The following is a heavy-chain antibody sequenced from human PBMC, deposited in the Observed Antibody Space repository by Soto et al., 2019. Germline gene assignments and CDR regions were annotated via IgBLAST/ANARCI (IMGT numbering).Heavy chain of an antibody. D-gene: IGHD2-15*01. CDR3: ARDQVVAATPWCDPWSLYHYYGMDV. Sequence: ASVKVACKASGYTFTSYYMHWVRQAPGQGLEWMGIINPSGGSTSYAQKFQGRVTMTRDTSTSTVYMELSSLRSEDTAVYYCARDQVVAATPWCDPWSLYHYYGMDVCGQGSTVPGS. CDR1: GYTFTSYY. J-gene: IGHJ6*02. CDR2: INPSGGST. V-gene: IGHV1-46*01.